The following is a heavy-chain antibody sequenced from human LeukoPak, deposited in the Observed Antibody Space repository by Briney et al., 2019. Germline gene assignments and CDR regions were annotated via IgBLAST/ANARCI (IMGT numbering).Heavy chain of an antibody. CDR3: ARRVLRYCSSTSCHKNYFDY. V-gene: IGHV4-39*01. CDR2: IYYSGST. CDR1: GGSISSSSYY. Sequence: SETLSLTCTVSGGSISSSSYYWGWIRQPPGKGLEWIGNIYYSGSTYYNPSLKSRVTISVDTSKNQFSLKLSSVTAADTAVHYCARRVLRYCSSTSCHKNYFDYWGQGTLVTVSS. D-gene: IGHD2-2*02. J-gene: IGHJ4*02.